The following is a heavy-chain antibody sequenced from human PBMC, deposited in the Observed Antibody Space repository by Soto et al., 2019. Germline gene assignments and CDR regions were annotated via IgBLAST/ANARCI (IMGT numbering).Heavy chain of an antibody. CDR3: ARDPRGAPLDAFDI. J-gene: IGHJ3*02. CDR2: ISYDGSNK. Sequence: GGSLRLSCAASGFTFSSYAMHWVRQAPGKGLEWVAVISYDGSNKYYADSVKGRFTISRDNSKNTLYLQMNSLRAEDTAVYYCARDPRGAPLDAFDIWGQGTRVTVSS. V-gene: IGHV3-30*04. CDR1: GFTFSSYA. D-gene: IGHD1-26*01.